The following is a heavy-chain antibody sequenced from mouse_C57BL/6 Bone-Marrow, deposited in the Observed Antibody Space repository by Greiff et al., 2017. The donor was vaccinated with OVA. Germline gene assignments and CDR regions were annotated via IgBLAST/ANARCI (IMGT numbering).Heavy chain of an antibody. V-gene: IGHV5-4*01. Sequence: EVKVVESGGGLVKPGGSLKLSCAASGFTFSSYAMSWVRQTPEKRLEWVATISDGGSYTYYPDNVKGRFTISRDNAKNNLYLQMSHLKSEDTAMYYCARDSNYYGSSFDYWGQGTTLTVSS. D-gene: IGHD1-1*01. CDR1: GFTFSSYA. CDR3: ARDSNYYGSSFDY. J-gene: IGHJ2*01. CDR2: ISDGGSYT.